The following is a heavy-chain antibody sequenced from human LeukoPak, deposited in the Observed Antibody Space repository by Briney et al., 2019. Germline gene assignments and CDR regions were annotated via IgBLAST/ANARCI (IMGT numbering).Heavy chain of an antibody. CDR1: GYTFTGYY. Sequence: SVKVSCKASGYTFTGYYIHWARQAPGQGLEWMGRIIPILGIANYAQKFQGRVTITADKSTSTAYMELSSLRSEDTAVYYCAREGYSSSGCFDYWGQGTLVTVSS. CDR3: AREGYSSSGCFDY. D-gene: IGHD6-6*01. CDR2: IIPILGIA. J-gene: IGHJ4*02. V-gene: IGHV1-69*04.